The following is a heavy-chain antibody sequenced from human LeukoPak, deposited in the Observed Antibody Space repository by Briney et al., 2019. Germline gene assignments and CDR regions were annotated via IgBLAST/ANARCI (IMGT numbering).Heavy chain of an antibody. V-gene: IGHV4-39*01. CDR3: ARLVSSWYGYYYYMDV. D-gene: IGHD6-13*01. CDR2: IYYSGST. Sequence: KPSETLSLTCTVSGGSISSSSYYWGWIRQPPGKGLEWIGSIYYSGSTYYNPSLKSRVTISVDTSKNQFSLKLSSVTAADTAVYYCARLVSSWYGYYYYMDVWGKGTTVTVSS. J-gene: IGHJ6*03. CDR1: GGSISSSSYY.